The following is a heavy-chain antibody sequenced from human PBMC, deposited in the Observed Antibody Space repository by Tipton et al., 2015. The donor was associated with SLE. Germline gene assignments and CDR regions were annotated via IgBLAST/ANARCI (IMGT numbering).Heavy chain of an antibody. D-gene: IGHD6-19*01. Sequence: QSGPEVKKPGSSVRISCKTSGRTFSSYGVSWVRQAPGQGLEWMGIINPSGGSTAYAQKFQGRLTMTRDTSTSTLYMDLSSLRSDDTAVYYCAREPAGWLTNYYYYGMDVWGQGTTVTVSS. CDR1: GRTFSSYG. CDR3: AREPAGWLTNYYYYGMDV. J-gene: IGHJ6*02. V-gene: IGHV1-46*01. CDR2: INPSGGST.